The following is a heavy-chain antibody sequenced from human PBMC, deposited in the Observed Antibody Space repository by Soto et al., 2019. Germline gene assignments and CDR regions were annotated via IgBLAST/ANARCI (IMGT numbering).Heavy chain of an antibody. V-gene: IGHV1-46*01. CDR3: ASCPIYGGDSYFAY. CDR2: INPDTGTT. CDR1: NDSLSSHF. J-gene: IGHJ4*02. D-gene: IGHD2-21*01. Sequence: QVQLLQSGAAVRKPGASVTVSCKASNDSLSSHFIHWVRQAPGEGLEWMGIINPDTGTTSYAQTFQGRVTLTTDTSASTVYLELSGLAAEDTAVYYCASCPIYGGDSYFAYWGQGTLVTVSS.